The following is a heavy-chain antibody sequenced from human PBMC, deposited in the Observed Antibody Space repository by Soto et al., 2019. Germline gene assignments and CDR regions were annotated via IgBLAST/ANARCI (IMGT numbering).Heavy chain of an antibody. D-gene: IGHD1-26*01. J-gene: IGHJ4*02. Sequence: PGGSLRLSCVVSGFTFSTYTMNWVRQAPGKGLEWVSSINGRSNYVYYADSVKGRFTISRDNAKNSLYLQMNGLRAEDTAIYYCAREDGVVGSSYAFDHWGLGTLVTV. CDR1: GFTFSTYT. CDR3: AREDGVVGSSYAFDH. V-gene: IGHV3-21*01. CDR2: INGRSNYV.